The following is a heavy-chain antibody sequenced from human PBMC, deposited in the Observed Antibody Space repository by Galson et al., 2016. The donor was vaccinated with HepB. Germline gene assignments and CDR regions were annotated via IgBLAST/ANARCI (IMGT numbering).Heavy chain of an antibody. CDR3: TREFDL. Sequence: SLRLSCAASGFTFSNYAMNWARQAPGKGLEWLANIKKDGSEINYVDSVKGRFTISRDNAKNSLFLQMNTLRVEDTAVYYCTREFDLWGRGTQVTVSS. J-gene: IGHJ2*01. CDR1: GFTFSNYA. CDR2: IKKDGSEI. V-gene: IGHV3-7*04.